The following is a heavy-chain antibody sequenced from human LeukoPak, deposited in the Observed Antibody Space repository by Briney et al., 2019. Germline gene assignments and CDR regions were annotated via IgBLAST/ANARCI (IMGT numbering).Heavy chain of an antibody. V-gene: IGHV4-34*01. Sequence: SETLSLTCAVYGGSFSGYYWSWIRQPPGKGLEWIGGINHSGSTNYNPSLKSRVTISVDTSKNQFSLKLSSVTAEDTAVYYCARVPKNLHYYYYMDVWGKGTTVTVSS. CDR2: INHSGST. J-gene: IGHJ6*03. CDR1: GGSFSGYY. CDR3: ARVPKNLHYYYYMDV.